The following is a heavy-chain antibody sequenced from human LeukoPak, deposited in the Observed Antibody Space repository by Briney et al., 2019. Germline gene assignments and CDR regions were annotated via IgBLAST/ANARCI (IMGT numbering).Heavy chain of an antibody. CDR1: GFTCSSYW. CDR2: IKEDGSEK. Sequence: GGYLRRSGAAAGFTCSSYWMSWVRQAPGKGLEWVANIKEDGSEKYYVDSVKGRFTISRDNAKNSVYLQMNSLRAEETAVYYCARDRWWLDFWGQGTLVTVSS. CDR3: ARDRWWLDF. V-gene: IGHV3-7*01. J-gene: IGHJ4*02. D-gene: IGHD2-15*01.